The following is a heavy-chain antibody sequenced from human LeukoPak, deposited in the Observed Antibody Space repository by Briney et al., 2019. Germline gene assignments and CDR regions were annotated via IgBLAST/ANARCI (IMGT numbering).Heavy chain of an antibody. J-gene: IGHJ4*02. CDR2: ISWDGSTA. D-gene: IGHD1-1*01. Sequence: GGSLRLSCAASGFTFDDYAMHWVRQAPGKGLEWVSLISWDGSTASYADSVKGRFTISRDNSKDSLYLQMSSLRAEDTALYYCAKKANGLYFDFWGQGTLVTVSS. V-gene: IGHV3-43D*03. CDR1: GFTFDDYA. CDR3: AKKANGLYFDF.